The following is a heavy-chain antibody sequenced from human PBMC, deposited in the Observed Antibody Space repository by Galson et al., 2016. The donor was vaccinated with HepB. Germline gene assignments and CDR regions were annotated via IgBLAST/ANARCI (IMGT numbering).Heavy chain of an antibody. CDR1: GGSISSGTYY. Sequence: TLSLTCTVSGGSISSGTYYWTWIRQHPGKGLEWIGYIPYSGSTFYNPSLKSRVIISVHTSKKQFSLRLSSVTAADTAVYYCARDRGNRYYGMDVWGQGTTVTVSS. V-gene: IGHV4-31*03. D-gene: IGHD2/OR15-2a*01. CDR2: IPYSGST. CDR3: ARDRGNRYYGMDV. J-gene: IGHJ6*02.